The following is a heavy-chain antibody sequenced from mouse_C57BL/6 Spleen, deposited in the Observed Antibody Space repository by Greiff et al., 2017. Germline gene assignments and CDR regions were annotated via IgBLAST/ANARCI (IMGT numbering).Heavy chain of an antibody. Sequence: QVQLKESGPGLVQPSQSLSITCTASGFSLTSYGVHWVRQSPGKGLEWLGVIWRGGSTDYNAACMSRLSITKDNSKSQVFFKMNSLQADDTAMYSCAKNGDYGRRDWYFDVWGTGTTVTVSS. CDR3: AKNGDYGRRDWYFDV. J-gene: IGHJ1*03. D-gene: IGHD1-1*01. CDR2: IWRGGST. CDR1: GFSLTSYG. V-gene: IGHV2-5*01.